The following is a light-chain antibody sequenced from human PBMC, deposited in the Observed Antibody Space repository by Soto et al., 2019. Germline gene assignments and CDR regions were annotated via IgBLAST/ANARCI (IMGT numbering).Light chain of an antibody. V-gene: IGKV1D-16*01. CDR2: GAT. J-gene: IGKJ4*01. CDR1: HNIDRY. Sequence: DIQMTQSPSSLSASVGDRVTITCRASHNIDRYLACYQQKTDKAPKSLIYGATSLQSRVPSRFSGSESGTDFTLTISSLQPEDFATYYCQQYHSYPTFGGGTKV. CDR3: QQYHSYPT.